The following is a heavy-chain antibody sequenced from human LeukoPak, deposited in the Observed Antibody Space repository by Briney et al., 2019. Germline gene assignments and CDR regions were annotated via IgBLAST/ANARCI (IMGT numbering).Heavy chain of an antibody. CDR1: GFTFSTYS. CDR3: ARGPHIAAAGLDY. V-gene: IGHV3-48*01. D-gene: IGHD6-13*01. CDR2: ISSGSTTI. Sequence: GGSLRLSCAASGFTFSTYSMNWVRQAPGKGLEWVSYISSGSTTIYSADSVKGRFTISRDNANNSLYLQMNSLRAEDTAVYYCARGPHIAAAGLDYWGQGTLVTVSS. J-gene: IGHJ4*02.